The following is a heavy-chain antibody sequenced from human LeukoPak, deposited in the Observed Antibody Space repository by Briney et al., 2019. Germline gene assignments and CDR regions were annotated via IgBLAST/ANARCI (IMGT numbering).Heavy chain of an antibody. CDR1: GFTFSSYS. D-gene: IGHD6-6*01. CDR3: AGEQRYSSSGGDY. V-gene: IGHV3-21*01. J-gene: IGHJ4*02. CDR2: ISSSSSYI. Sequence: KTGGSLRLSRAASGFTFSSYSMNWVRQAPGKGLEWVSSISSSSSYIYYADSVKGRFTISRDNAKNSLYLQMNSLRAEDTAVYYCAGEQRYSSSGGDYWGQGTLVTVSS.